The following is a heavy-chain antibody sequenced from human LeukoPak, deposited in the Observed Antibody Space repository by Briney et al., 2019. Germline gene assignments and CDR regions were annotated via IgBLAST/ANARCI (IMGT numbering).Heavy chain of an antibody. CDR1: GGSISSYC. CDR2: IYYSGST. Sequence: SETLSLTCTVSGGSISSYCWSWIRQPPGKGLEWIGYIYYSGSTNYNPSLKSRVTISVDTSKNQFSLKLSSVTAADTAVYYCARGGGNPVSTVSPFDPWGQGTLVTVSS. CDR3: ARGGGNPVSTVSPFDP. J-gene: IGHJ5*01. D-gene: IGHD1-14*01. V-gene: IGHV4-59*01.